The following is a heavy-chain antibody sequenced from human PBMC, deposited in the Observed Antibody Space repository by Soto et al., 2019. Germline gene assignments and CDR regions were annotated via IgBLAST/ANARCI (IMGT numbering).Heavy chain of an antibody. D-gene: IGHD1-26*01. CDR1: GFTFSSYG. V-gene: IGHV3-33*01. J-gene: IGHJ4*02. CDR3: ARGGTTSGSYYFDY. CDR2: IWYDGSNK. Sequence: GGSLRLSCAASGFTFSSYGMHWVRQAPGKGLEWVAVIWYDGSNKYYAVSVKGRFTISRDNSKNTLYLQMNSLRAEDTAVYYCARGGTTSGSYYFDYWGQGTLVTVSS.